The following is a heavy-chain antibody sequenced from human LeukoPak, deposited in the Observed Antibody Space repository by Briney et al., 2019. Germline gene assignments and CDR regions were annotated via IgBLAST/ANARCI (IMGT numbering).Heavy chain of an antibody. J-gene: IGHJ3*02. Sequence: GESLKISCKGSGYSFTSYWIGWVRQMPGKGLEWMGIFYPGDSDTRYSPSFQGQVTISADKSTSTAYLQWSSLKASDTAMYYCATQQRYFDWLSDAFDIWGQGTMVTVSS. V-gene: IGHV5-51*01. CDR1: GYSFTSYW. CDR2: FYPGDSDT. CDR3: ATQQRYFDWLSDAFDI. D-gene: IGHD3-9*01.